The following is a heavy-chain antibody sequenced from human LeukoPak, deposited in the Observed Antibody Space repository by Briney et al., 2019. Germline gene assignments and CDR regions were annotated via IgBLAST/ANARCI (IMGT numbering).Heavy chain of an antibody. CDR1: GFTFTSYT. CDR3: VRDKDWGFDS. CDR2: IGTGTSTV. D-gene: IGHD7-27*01. J-gene: IGHJ4*02. Sequence: GESLRLSCAASGFTFTSYTMNWVRPAPGKGLEWVSHIGTGTSTVGYADSIKGRFTISRDNAKNSVDLQMSSLRVDDSAVYYCVRDKDWGFDSWGQGTLVTVSS. V-gene: IGHV3-48*01.